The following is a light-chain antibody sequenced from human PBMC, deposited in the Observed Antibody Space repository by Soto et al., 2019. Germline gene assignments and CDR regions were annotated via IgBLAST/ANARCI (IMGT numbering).Light chain of an antibody. V-gene: IGKV3-15*01. J-gene: IGKJ1*01. Sequence: ETVMTQSPASLSVSPGERATLSCRASQSVNNNLAWYQQKPGQAPRLLIYGASTRATGIPARFSGSGSGREFILTISSLQSEDFAVYYCQQYNNWPPWTFGQGTKVEIK. CDR2: GAS. CDR3: QQYNNWPPWT. CDR1: QSVNNN.